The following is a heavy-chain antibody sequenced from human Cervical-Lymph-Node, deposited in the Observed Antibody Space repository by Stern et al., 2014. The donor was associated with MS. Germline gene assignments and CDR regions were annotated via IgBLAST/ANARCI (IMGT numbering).Heavy chain of an antibody. V-gene: IGHV1-69*01. CDR1: GGTINTYA. Sequence: MQLVESGAEVKKPGSSVKVSCRASGGTINTYAVSWVRQAPGQGLEWMGAIVPIFDKSNYAQRFQERVTITADESTSTVYMELSSLTSEDTAVYYCARERGNTYGFDYWGQGTLVTVSS. J-gene: IGHJ4*02. D-gene: IGHD5-18*01. CDR3: ARERGNTYGFDY. CDR2: IVPIFDKS.